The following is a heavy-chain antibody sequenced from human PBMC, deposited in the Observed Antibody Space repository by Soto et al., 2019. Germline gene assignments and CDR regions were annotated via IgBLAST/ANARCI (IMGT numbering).Heavy chain of an antibody. CDR1: GFTFSRYW. Sequence: LRLSCAASGFTFSRYWMHWVRQAPGKGLVWVSRINSDGSSTTYADSVKGRFTISRDNAKNTLYLQMNSLRAEDTAVYYCARVPLGDSSGYYWFDSWGQGTLVTVSS. V-gene: IGHV3-74*01. D-gene: IGHD3-22*01. CDR3: ARVPLGDSSGYYWFDS. CDR2: INSDGSST. J-gene: IGHJ5*01.